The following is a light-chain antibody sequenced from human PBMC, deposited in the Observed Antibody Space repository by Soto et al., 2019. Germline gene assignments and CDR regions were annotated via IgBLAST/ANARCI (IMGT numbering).Light chain of an antibody. Sequence: QSVLTQPPSASGSPGQSVTISCTGTSSDVGGYNYVSWYQQHPGKAPKLMIYEVSKRPSGVPDRFSGSKSGNTASLTVSGLQAADEADYYCSSYAGSNNHVVFGGGTKLTGL. V-gene: IGLV2-8*01. J-gene: IGLJ2*01. CDR3: SSYAGSNNHVV. CDR2: EVS. CDR1: SSDVGGYNY.